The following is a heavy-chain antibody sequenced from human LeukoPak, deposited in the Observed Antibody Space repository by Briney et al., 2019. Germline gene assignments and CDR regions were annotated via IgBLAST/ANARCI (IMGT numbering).Heavy chain of an antibody. CDR1: GYTFTSYY. CDR2: INPSGGST. CDR3: ARGPEEATTYYYYYYMDV. V-gene: IGHV1-46*01. Sequence: GASVKVSCKASGYTFTSYYMHWVRQAPGQGLEWMGIINPSGGSTSYAQKFQGRVTMTRDTSMSTAYMELSRLRSDDTAVYYCARGPEEATTYYYYYYMDVWGKGTTVTVSS. D-gene: IGHD5-24*01. J-gene: IGHJ6*03.